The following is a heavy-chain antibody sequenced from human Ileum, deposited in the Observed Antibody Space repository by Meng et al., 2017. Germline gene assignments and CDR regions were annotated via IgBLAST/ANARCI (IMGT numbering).Heavy chain of an antibody. CDR3: GKCWLDSISPDIDD. CDR2: ISGNGDST. Sequence: VHLVESGGGLVQPGGSLRLSCAASGFTFSNYAMSWVRQAPGKGLEWVSSISGNGDSTYYADSVKGRFTMSRDNSKNMLFLQMNSLRADDTAVYYCGKCWLDSISPDIDDWGQGILVTVSS. CDR1: GFTFSNYA. J-gene: IGHJ4*02. V-gene: IGHV3-23*04. D-gene: IGHD3/OR15-3a*01.